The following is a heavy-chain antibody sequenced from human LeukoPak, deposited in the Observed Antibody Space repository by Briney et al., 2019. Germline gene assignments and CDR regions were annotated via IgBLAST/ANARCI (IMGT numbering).Heavy chain of an antibody. D-gene: IGHD6-13*01. CDR3: ASSSSSSWLGFDY. V-gene: IGHV3-7*01. J-gene: IGHJ4*02. CDR2: IKQDGSEK. Sequence: GGSLRLSCAASGFTFSSYWMSWVRQAPGKGLEWVANIKQDGSEKYYVDSVKGRFTISRDNAKNSLYLQMNSLRAEDTAVYYCASSSSSSWLGFDYWGQGTLVTVSS. CDR1: GFTFSSYW.